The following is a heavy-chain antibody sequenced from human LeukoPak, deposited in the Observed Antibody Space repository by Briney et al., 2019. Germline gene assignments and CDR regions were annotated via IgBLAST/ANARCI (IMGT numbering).Heavy chain of an antibody. CDR2: ISSSGRTM. Sequence: GGSLRLSCAASGFTFSSYEMNWVRQAPGKGLEWVSYISSSGRTMYYADSVKGRFTISRDSSKNTLFLQMNRLRPEDAAVYYCAKAPVTTCRGAYCYPFDYWGQGTLVTVSS. CDR1: GFTFSSYE. CDR3: AKAPVTTCRGAYCYPFDY. D-gene: IGHD2-21*01. V-gene: IGHV3-48*03. J-gene: IGHJ4*02.